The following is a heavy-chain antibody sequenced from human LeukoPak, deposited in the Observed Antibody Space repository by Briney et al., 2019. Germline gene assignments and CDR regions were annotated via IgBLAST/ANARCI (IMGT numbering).Heavy chain of an antibody. CDR3: ASLIGGSGSSFYY. J-gene: IGHJ4*02. Sequence: SETLSLTCNVSGVSISSYYWSWIRQPPGKGLEWIGYIFHRGSTNYNPSLKSRVTISVDTSKNHFSLKLSSVTAADTAVYYCASLIGGSGSSFYYWGQGTLVTVSS. V-gene: IGHV4-59*01. CDR1: GVSISSYY. D-gene: IGHD3-10*01. CDR2: IFHRGST.